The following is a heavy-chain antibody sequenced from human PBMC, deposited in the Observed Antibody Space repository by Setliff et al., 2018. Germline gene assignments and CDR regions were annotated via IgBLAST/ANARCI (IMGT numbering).Heavy chain of an antibody. J-gene: IGHJ5*02. CDR1: GITFKNAW. Sequence: GGSLRLSCSVSGITFKNAWMTWVRQAPGKGPEWVGRIKSSIEGATSDYGAPAKGRFNISRDDSKNMIFLQMNNLKIEDTGYYYCATGPRDSRNYLTWLGSWGQGTLVTVSS. D-gene: IGHD4-4*01. V-gene: IGHV3-15*01. CDR2: IKSSIEGATS. CDR3: ATGPRDSRNYLTWLGS.